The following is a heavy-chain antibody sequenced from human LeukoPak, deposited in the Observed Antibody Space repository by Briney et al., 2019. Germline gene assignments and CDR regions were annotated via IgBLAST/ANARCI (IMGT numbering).Heavy chain of an antibody. CDR2: INHSGST. CDR3: ARVWVFYDFWSGPNPTNYYMDV. Sequence: SETLSLTYAVYGGSFSGYYWSWIRPPPGKGLEWIGEINHSGSTNYNPSLKSRVTISVDTSKNQFSLKLSSVTAADTAVYYCARVWVFYDFWSGPNPTNYYMDVGGKGTPVTVSS. J-gene: IGHJ6*03. V-gene: IGHV4-34*01. CDR1: GGSFSGYY. D-gene: IGHD3-3*01.